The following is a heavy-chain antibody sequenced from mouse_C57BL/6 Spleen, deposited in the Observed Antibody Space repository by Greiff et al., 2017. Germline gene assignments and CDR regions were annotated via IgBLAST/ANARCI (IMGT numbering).Heavy chain of an antibody. J-gene: IGHJ4*01. CDR1: GYTFTSYW. D-gene: IGHD2-3*01. CDR2: IDPSDSYT. Sequence: VQLQQPGAELVMPGASVKVSCKASGYTFTSYWMHWVKQRPGQGLEWIGEIDPSDSYTNYNQKFKGKSTLTVDKSSSTAYMQLSSLTSEDSAVYYCAKSDGLNAMDYWGQGTSVTVSS. CDR3: AKSDGLNAMDY. V-gene: IGHV1-69*01.